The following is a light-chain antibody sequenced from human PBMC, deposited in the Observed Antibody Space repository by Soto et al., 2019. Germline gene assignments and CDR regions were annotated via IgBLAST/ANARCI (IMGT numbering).Light chain of an antibody. J-gene: IGLJ3*02. Sequence: QLVLTQSPSASASLGASVKLTCTLSSGHSRYAIAWHQQQPEKGPRYLMKLNSDGSHSKGDGIPDRFSGSSSGAERYLTISSLQSEDEADYYCQTWGPYWVFGGGTKVTVL. CDR3: QTWGPYWV. CDR1: SGHSRYA. V-gene: IGLV4-69*01. CDR2: LNSDGSH.